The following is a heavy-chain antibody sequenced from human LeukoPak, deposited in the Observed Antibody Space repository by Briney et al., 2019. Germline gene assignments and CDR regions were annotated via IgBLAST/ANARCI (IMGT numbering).Heavy chain of an antibody. Sequence: SETLSLTCAVYGGSFSGYYWSWIRQPPGKGLEWIGEINHSGSTNYNPSLKSRVTISVGTSKNQFSLKLSSVTAADTAVYYCARVSPYGYYDSSGYYNRFDPWGQGTLVTVSS. CDR2: INHSGST. J-gene: IGHJ5*02. D-gene: IGHD3-22*01. V-gene: IGHV4-34*01. CDR1: GGSFSGYY. CDR3: ARVSPYGYYDSSGYYNRFDP.